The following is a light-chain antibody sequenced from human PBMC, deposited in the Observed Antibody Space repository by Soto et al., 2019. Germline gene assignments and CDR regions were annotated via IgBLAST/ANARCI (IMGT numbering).Light chain of an antibody. CDR2: DTS. CDR1: KSRPNSR. Sequence: IVLTQSPATLSLSPGGRATLSCRASKSRPNSRLAWYQQKPGQAPSLVISDTSIRATGIPDRFSGSGSGTDFSLTIGRLEPEDFAAYICQQYGASPWMFGQGTKVDIK. J-gene: IGKJ1*01. V-gene: IGKV3D-20*02. CDR3: QQYGASPWM.